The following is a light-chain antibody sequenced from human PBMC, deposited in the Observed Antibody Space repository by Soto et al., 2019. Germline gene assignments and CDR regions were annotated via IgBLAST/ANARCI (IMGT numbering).Light chain of an antibody. J-gene: IGLJ1*01. Sequence: QSALTHAASVSGSPRQSIPISCTGTSSDVGGYNYVSWYQQHPGKAPKLMIYDVSNRPSGVSNRFSGSKSGNTASLTISGLQAEDEADYYCSSYTSSSPYVFGTGTKVTVL. CDR3: SSYTSSSPYV. V-gene: IGLV2-14*01. CDR2: DVS. CDR1: SSDVGGYNY.